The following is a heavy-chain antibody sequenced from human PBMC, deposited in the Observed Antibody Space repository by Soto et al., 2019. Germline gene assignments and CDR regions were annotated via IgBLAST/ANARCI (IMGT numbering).Heavy chain of an antibody. J-gene: IGHJ4*02. Sequence: QVQLVQSGAEVKKPGSSVKVSCKASGGTFSSYAISWVRQAPGQGLEWMGGIIPIFGTANYAQKFQGRVTITADESTSTAYMELSSLRSEVTAVYYCARGANSGYAPAGHLVYWGQGTLVTVSS. D-gene: IGHD5-12*01. CDR2: IIPIFGTA. V-gene: IGHV1-69*12. CDR3: ARGANSGYAPAGHLVY. CDR1: GGTFSSYA.